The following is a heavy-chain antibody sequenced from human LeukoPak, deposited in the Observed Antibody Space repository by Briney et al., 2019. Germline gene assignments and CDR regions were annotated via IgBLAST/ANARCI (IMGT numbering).Heavy chain of an antibody. V-gene: IGHV1-69*04. J-gene: IGHJ4*02. D-gene: IGHD6-13*01. Sequence: ASVKVSCKASGGTFSSYAISWVRQAPGQGLEWMGRIIPILGIANYAQKFQGRVMITADKSTSTAYMELSSPRSEDTAVYYCARDAASSWYGGGIHWGQGTLVTVSS. CDR1: GGTFSSYA. CDR2: IIPILGIA. CDR3: ARDAASSWYGGGIH.